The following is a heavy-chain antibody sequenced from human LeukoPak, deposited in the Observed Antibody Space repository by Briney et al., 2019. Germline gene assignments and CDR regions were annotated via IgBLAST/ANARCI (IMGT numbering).Heavy chain of an antibody. CDR2: INQDGSQR. CDR3: ASLTLLETGSSEQLFDF. V-gene: IGHV3-7*01. Sequence: GGSLRLSCAASGFTFSHYWMSWVRQAPGKGLEWVASINQDGSQRGYVDSVKGRFTISRDNAENSLFLQLTSLRVDDTAVFFYASLTLLETGSSEQLFDFRGQGTLVTVSS. D-gene: IGHD1-26*01. J-gene: IGHJ4*02. CDR1: GFTFSHYW.